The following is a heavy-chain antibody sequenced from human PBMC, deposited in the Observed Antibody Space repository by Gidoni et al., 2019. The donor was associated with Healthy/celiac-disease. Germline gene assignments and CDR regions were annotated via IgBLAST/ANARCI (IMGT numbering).Heavy chain of an antibody. CDR1: GYTFTGYY. Sequence: QVQLVQSGAEVKKPGASVKVSCKASGYTFTGYYMHWVRQAPGQGLEWMGWINPNSGGTNYAQKFQGRVTMTRDTSISTAYMELSRLRSDDTAVYYCARALITMVRGVIRGFDYWGQGTLVTVSS. V-gene: IGHV1-2*02. J-gene: IGHJ4*02. D-gene: IGHD3-10*01. CDR2: INPNSGGT. CDR3: ARALITMVRGVIRGFDY.